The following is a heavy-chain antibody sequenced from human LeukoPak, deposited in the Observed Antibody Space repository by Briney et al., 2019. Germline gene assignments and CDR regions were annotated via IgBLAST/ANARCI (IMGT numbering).Heavy chain of an antibody. CDR2: IFPHDSNT. V-gene: IGHV5-51*01. CDR3: ARYGLRGCSTNCYTSFYYYGMDV. D-gene: IGHD2-2*02. Sequence: GESLKISCKGSGYSFMDYWIGWVRQMPGKGPELMGFIFPHDSNTNYSPSFQGQVTISVDKSISTAYVQWSSLKASDTAVYCARYGLRGCSTNCYTSFYYYGMDVWGQGTTVIVSS. CDR1: GYSFMDYW. J-gene: IGHJ6*02.